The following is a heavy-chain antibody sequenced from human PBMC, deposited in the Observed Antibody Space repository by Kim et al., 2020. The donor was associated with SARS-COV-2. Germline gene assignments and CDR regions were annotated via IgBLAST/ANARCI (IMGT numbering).Heavy chain of an antibody. D-gene: IGHD6-19*01. Sequence: FQGRVTISADTSISTAYLQWSSLKASDTAMYYCARHAMAVAGTVFWFDPWGQGTLVTVSS. V-gene: IGHV5-51*01. CDR3: ARHAMAVAGTVFWFDP. J-gene: IGHJ5*02.